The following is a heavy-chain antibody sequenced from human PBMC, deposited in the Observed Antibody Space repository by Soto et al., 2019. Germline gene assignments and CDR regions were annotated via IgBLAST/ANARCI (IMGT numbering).Heavy chain of an antibody. CDR2: IYYSGST. V-gene: IGHV4-61*01. J-gene: IGHJ4*02. CDR1: GGSVSSGSYY. Sequence: SETLSLTCTVSGGSVSSGSYYWSWIRQPPGKGLEWIGYIYYSGSTNYNPSLKSRVTISVDTSKNQFSLKLSSVTAADTAVYYCARDGGRRDYWGQGTLVTGSS. D-gene: IGHD2-15*01. CDR3: ARDGGRRDY.